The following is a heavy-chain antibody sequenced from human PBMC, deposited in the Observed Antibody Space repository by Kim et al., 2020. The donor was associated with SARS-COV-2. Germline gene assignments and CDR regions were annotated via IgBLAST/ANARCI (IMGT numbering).Heavy chain of an antibody. J-gene: IGHJ4*02. D-gene: IGHD6-13*01. CDR3: ARSPGIAAAGPQGFDY. Sequence: LKCRVTISVDTSKNQFSRKLSSVTAADTAVYYCARSPGIAAAGPQGFDYWGQGTLVTVSS. V-gene: IGHV4-59*01.